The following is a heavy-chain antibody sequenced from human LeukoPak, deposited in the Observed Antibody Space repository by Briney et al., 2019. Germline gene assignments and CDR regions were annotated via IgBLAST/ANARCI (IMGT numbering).Heavy chain of an antibody. D-gene: IGHD6-13*01. CDR3: AKDRSSSSWFDGYDF. V-gene: IGHV3-23*01. J-gene: IGHJ3*01. CDR1: GFIFSTCA. CDR2: ISGSGGTT. Sequence: GGSLRLSCTASGFIFSTCAMSWVRQAPGKGLEWVSAISGSGGTTYYADSVKGRFTISGDNSKNTLFLQMNSLRAEDTAVYYCAKDRSSSSWFDGYDFWGQGTMVTVSS.